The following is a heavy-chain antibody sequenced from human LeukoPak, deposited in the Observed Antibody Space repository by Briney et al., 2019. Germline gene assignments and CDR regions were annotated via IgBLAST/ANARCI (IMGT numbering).Heavy chain of an antibody. Sequence: GGSLRLSCAASGFTFSSYAMHWVRQAPGKGLEWVSGISWNSGSIGYADSVKGRFTISRDNAKNSLYLQMNSLRAEDMALYYCAKARDRWDDAFDIWGQGTMVTVSS. CDR1: GFTFSSYA. D-gene: IGHD1-26*01. J-gene: IGHJ3*02. CDR2: ISWNSGSI. CDR3: AKARDRWDDAFDI. V-gene: IGHV3-9*03.